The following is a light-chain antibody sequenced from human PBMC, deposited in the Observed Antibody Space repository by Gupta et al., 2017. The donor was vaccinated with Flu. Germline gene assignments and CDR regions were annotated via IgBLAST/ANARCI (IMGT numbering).Light chain of an antibody. CDR2: EVS. J-gene: IGLJ3*02. V-gene: IGLV2-14*01. CDR1: SSDVGGYNY. Sequence: SALTQPASVSGSPGQSITISCTGTSSDVGGYNYVSWYQQHPGQAPKLMIYEVSNRPSGVSNRFSGSKSGNTASLTISGLQAEDAADYYCSSYTSSSTRVFGGGTKLTVL. CDR3: SSYTSSSTRV.